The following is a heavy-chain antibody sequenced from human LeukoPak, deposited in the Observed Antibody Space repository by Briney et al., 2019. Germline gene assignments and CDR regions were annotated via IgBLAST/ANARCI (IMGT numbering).Heavy chain of an antibody. CDR2: ISAYNGNT. D-gene: IGHD2-2*01. CDR3: ARDNANIVVVPDI. Sequence: ASGKVSCKASGYTFTIYGISWVRQAPGQGLEWMGWISAYNGNTNYAQKLQGRVTMTTDASTSTGYMELRSLRSDDTAVYYCARDNANIVVVPDIWGQGTLVTVSS. CDR1: GYTFTIYG. V-gene: IGHV1-18*01. J-gene: IGHJ4*02.